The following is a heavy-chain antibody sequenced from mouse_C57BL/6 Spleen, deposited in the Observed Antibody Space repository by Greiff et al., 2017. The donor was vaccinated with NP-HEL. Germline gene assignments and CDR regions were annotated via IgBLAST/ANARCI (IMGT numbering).Heavy chain of an antibody. CDR2: INYDGSST. CDR1: GFTFSDYY. V-gene: IGHV5-16*01. J-gene: IGHJ2*01. D-gene: IGHD1-1*01. Sequence: EVKVVESEGGLVQPGSSMKLSCTASGFTFSDYYMAWVRQVPEKGLEWVANINYDGSSTYYLDSLKSRFIISRDNAKNILYLQMSSLKSEDTATYYCARGGYGSIFDYWGQGTTLTVSS. CDR3: ARGGYGSIFDY.